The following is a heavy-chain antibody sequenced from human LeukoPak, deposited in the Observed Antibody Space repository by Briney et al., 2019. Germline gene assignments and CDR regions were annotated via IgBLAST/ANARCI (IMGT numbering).Heavy chain of an antibody. Sequence: GGTLRLSCVASGFTFSYYGMSWVRQAPGKGLEWVSAISGSGDSTYYADSVKGRFTISRDNANNSLYLQMNSLRAEDTAVYFCARVGAYGSSWYGYWGRGTLVTVSS. J-gene: IGHJ4*02. CDR1: GFTFSYYG. CDR3: ARVGAYGSSWYGY. CDR2: ISGSGDST. V-gene: IGHV3-23*01. D-gene: IGHD6-13*01.